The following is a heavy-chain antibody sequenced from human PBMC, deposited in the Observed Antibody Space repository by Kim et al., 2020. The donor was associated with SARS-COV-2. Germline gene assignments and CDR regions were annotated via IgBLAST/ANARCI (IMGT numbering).Heavy chain of an antibody. CDR1: GGSFSGYY. V-gene: IGHV4-34*01. Sequence: SETLSLTCAVYGGSFSGYYWSWIRQPPGKGLEWIGEINHSGSTNYNPSLKSRVTISVDTSKNQFSLKLSSVTAADTAVYYCARGRSYNWNRRGAPVTTFDYWGQGTLVTVSS. J-gene: IGHJ4*02. CDR2: INHSGST. CDR3: ARGRSYNWNRRGAPVTTFDY. D-gene: IGHD1-20*01.